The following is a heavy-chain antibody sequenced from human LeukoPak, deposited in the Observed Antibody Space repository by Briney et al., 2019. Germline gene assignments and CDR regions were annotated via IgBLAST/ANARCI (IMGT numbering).Heavy chain of an antibody. CDR2: IIPIFGTA. Sequence: SAKISCKASGGTFSSYAISWVRQAPGQGLEWMGGIIPIFGTANYAQKFQGRVTITADKSTSTAYMELSSLRSEDTAVYYCAREKDNQGYFQHWGQGTLVTVSS. CDR3: AREKDNQGYFQH. CDR1: GGTFSSYA. D-gene: IGHD1-14*01. V-gene: IGHV1-69*06. J-gene: IGHJ1*01.